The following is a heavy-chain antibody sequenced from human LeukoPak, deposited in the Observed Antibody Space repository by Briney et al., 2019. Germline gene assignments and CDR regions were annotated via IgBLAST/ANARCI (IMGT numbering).Heavy chain of an antibody. CDR2: ISYDGSNK. CDR3: ARDGSRGDGYNLSYYYYYGMDV. Sequence: GGSLRLSCAASGFTFSSYARHWVCQAPGKGLEWVAVISYDGSNKYYADSVKGRFTISRDNSKNTLYLQMNSLRAEDTAVYYCARDGSRGDGYNLSYYYYYGMDVWGQGTTVTVSS. CDR1: GFTFSSYA. D-gene: IGHD5-24*01. J-gene: IGHJ6*02. V-gene: IGHV3-30-3*01.